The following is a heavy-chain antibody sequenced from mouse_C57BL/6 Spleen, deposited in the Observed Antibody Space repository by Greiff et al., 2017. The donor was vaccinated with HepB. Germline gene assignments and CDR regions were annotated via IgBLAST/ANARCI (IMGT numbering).Heavy chain of an antibody. CDR1: GYAFTNYL. J-gene: IGHJ4*01. D-gene: IGHD2-1*01. CDR3: ARSGNYIFYAMDY. Sequence: VQLAESGAELVRPGTSVKVSCKASGYAFTNYLIEWVKQRPGQGLEWIGVINPGSGGTNYNEKFKGKATLTADKSSSTAYMQLSSLTSEDSAVYFCARSGNYIFYAMDYWGQGTSVTVSS. V-gene: IGHV1-54*01. CDR2: INPGSGGT.